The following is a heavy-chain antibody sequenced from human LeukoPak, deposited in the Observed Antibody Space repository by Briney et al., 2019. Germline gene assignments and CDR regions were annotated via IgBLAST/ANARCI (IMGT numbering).Heavy chain of an antibody. J-gene: IGHJ3*02. CDR1: GGSISSGGYY. CDR3: ARVLPPGDVLRYFDWPLSFDI. D-gene: IGHD3-9*01. CDR2: IYHSGST. Sequence: SETLSLTCTVSGGSISSGGYYWSWIRQPPGKGLEWIGYIYHSGSTYYNPSLKSRVTISVDRSKNQFSLKLSSVTAADTAVYYCARVLPPGDVLRYFDWPLSFDIWGQGTMVTVSS. V-gene: IGHV4-30-2*01.